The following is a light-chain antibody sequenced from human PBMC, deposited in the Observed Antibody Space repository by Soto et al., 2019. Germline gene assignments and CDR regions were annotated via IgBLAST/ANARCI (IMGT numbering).Light chain of an antibody. CDR1: SSDVGGYNS. CDR2: DVT. CDR3: SSFTSSITYV. V-gene: IGLV2-14*01. Sequence: QSALTQPASVSGSPGQSITISCTGTSSDVGGYNSVSWYRQDPGKAPKLIIYDVTYRPSRVSNRFSGSKSGNTASLTISGLQSEDEADYHCSSFTSSITYVFGTGTKVTVL. J-gene: IGLJ1*01.